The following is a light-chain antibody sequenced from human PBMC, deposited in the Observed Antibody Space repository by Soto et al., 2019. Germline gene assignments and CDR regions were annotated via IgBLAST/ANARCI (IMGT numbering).Light chain of an antibody. CDR2: DAS. CDR1: QTVSNF. CDR3: QQCGSSPWT. J-gene: IGKJ1*01. V-gene: IGKV3-11*01. Sequence: EIVLTQSPATLSLSPGEGATLSCRASQTVSNFLAWYQQKPGQAPRLLIYDASKRATGIPARFSGSGSGTDFTLTISSLEPEDFAVYYCQQCGSSPWTFGQGTKV.